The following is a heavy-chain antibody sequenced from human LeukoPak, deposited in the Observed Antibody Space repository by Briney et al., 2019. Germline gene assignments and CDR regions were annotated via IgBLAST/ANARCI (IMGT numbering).Heavy chain of an antibody. V-gene: IGHV4-59*08. CDR3: AKMGNPATVTADY. CDR1: GGSMRSYY. Sequence: PSETLSLTCTVSGGSMRSYYWSWIRQPPGQGLEWIGYIYYSGSTIYNHYLNRRVTISSDTSKHQFSLQMNSVTAADTAVYFCAKMGNPATVTADYWGQGTLVTVSS. J-gene: IGHJ4*02. D-gene: IGHD4-17*01. CDR2: IYYSGST.